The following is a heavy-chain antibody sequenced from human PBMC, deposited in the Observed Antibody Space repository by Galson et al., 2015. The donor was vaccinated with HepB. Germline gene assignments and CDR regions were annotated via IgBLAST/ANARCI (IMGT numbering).Heavy chain of an antibody. V-gene: IGHV3-30-3*01. J-gene: IGHJ4*02. Sequence: SLRLSCAASGFTFSSYAMHWVRQAPGKGLEWVAVISYDGSNKYYADSVKGRFTISRDNSKNTLYLQMNSLRAEDTAVYYCARGKGYGDYYFDYWGQGTLVTVSS. CDR1: GFTFSSYA. D-gene: IGHD4-17*01. CDR3: ARGKGYGDYYFDY. CDR2: ISYDGSNK.